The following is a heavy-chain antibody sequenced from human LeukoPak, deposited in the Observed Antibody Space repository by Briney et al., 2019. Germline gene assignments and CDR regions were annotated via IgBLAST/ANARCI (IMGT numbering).Heavy chain of an antibody. CDR3: AKDTSVVAMNMGAFDI. CDR1: GFTFGSYA. Sequence: PGGSLRLSCAASGFTFGSYAMSWVRQAPGKGLEWVSAISGSGGSTYYADSVKGRFTISRDNSKNTLYLQMNSLRAEDTAVYYCAKDTSVVAMNMGAFDIWGQGTMVTVSS. D-gene: IGHD2-15*01. CDR2: ISGSGGST. V-gene: IGHV3-23*01. J-gene: IGHJ3*02.